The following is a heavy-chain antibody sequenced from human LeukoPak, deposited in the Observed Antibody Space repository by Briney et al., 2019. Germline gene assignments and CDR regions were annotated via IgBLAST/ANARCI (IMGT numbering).Heavy chain of an antibody. Sequence: ASVKVSCKASGYKFTSYGISWVRQAPGQGLEWMGWITAYNGNTDYAQKFQGRVTMTTDTSTSTAYMEVRSLRSDDTAVYYCARAPVSYHYDSSGCDYWGQGTVVTVSS. V-gene: IGHV1-18*01. CDR3: ARAPVSYHYDSSGCDY. CDR2: ITAYNGNT. CDR1: GYKFTSYG. J-gene: IGHJ4*02. D-gene: IGHD3-22*01.